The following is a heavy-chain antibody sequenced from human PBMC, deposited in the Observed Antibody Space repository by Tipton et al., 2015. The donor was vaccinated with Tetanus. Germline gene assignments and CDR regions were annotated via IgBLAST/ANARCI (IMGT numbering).Heavy chain of an antibody. CDR3: AGLPVGGGYSAHPYFLH. CDR2: IYYTGNT. J-gene: IGHJ4*02. CDR1: GGSISSFY. D-gene: IGHD4-23*01. Sequence: GLVKPSETLSLSCTVSGGSISSFYWSWIRQSPGRGLEWIGYIYYTGNTNYNPSLKSRVTISADTTKKQFSLNLRSVTAADTAVYYCAGLPVGGGYSAHPYFLHWGQGTLVTVSS. V-gene: IGHV4-59*01.